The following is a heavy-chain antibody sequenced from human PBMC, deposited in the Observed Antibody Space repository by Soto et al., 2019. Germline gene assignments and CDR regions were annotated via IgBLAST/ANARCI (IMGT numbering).Heavy chain of an antibody. D-gene: IGHD5-12*01. V-gene: IGHV3-21*04. CDR3: ARVDGYTYANDY. CDR1: EFTLLCYE. Sequence: GGDVLLYCAASEFTLLCYEMNWVRQAPGAGLEWVSSITSRSDYISSADPLKGRFTISRHNANNSLYLQLHSVRPQDTAFYYYARVDGYTYANDYWGQGTLVTVCS. CDR2: ITSRSDYI. J-gene: IGHJ4*02.